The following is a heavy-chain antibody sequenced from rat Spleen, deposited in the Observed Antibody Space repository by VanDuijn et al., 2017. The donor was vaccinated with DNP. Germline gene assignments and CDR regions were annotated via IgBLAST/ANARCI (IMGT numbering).Heavy chain of an antibody. V-gene: IGHV3-1*01. Sequence: EVQLQESGPGLVKPSQSLSLTCSVTAYSITSNYWGWIRIFPGNKMEWIGHISYSGSTNYNPSLKSRISITRDTSKNHFFLHLNSVTSEDTGTYYCARWTRYFDNWGQGVMVTVSS. CDR3: ARWTRYFDN. CDR1: AYSITSNY. J-gene: IGHJ2*01. D-gene: IGHD1-7*01. CDR2: ISYSGST.